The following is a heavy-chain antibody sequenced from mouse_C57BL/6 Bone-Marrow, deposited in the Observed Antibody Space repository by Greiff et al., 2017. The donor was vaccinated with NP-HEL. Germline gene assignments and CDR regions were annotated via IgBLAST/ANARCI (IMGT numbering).Heavy chain of an antibody. V-gene: IGHV1-80*01. CDR3: ARRETIVTRFFYYAMDY. CDR1: GYAFSSYW. J-gene: IGHJ4*01. D-gene: IGHD2-5*01. CDR2: IYPGDGDT. Sequence: QVHVKQSGAELVKPGASVKISCKASGYAFSSYWMNWVKQRPGKGLEWIGQIYPGDGDTNYNGKFKGKATLTADKSSSTAYMQLSSLTSEDSAVYFCARRETIVTRFFYYAMDYWGQGTSVTVSS.